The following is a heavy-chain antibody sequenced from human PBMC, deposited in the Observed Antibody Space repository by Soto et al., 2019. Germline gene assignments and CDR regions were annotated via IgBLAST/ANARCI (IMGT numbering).Heavy chain of an antibody. Sequence: ASVKVSCKASGYTFTSYGISWVRQENGQGLEWMGWISAYNGNTNYAQKLQGRVTMTTDTSTSTAYMELRSLRSDDTAVYYCAGKDYGDYTDAFDIWGQGTMVTVSS. CDR1: GYTFTSYG. CDR3: AGKDYGDYTDAFDI. CDR2: ISAYNGNT. J-gene: IGHJ3*02. D-gene: IGHD4-17*01. V-gene: IGHV1-18*01.